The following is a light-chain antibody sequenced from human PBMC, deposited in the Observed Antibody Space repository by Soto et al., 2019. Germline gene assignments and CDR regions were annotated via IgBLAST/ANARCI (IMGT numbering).Light chain of an antibody. CDR2: KVS. J-gene: IGKJ1*01. Sequence: VLTKSPLSLSVTLGQPASISCSSSQSLVYSDGNTYLSWFQQRPGQTPRRLIYKVSNRDSGVPDRFSGSGSGTDFTLKISMVEAEDVGVYYCMQGTRWPWTFGQGTKVEIE. V-gene: IGKV2-30*01. CDR3: MQGTRWPWT. CDR1: QSLVYSDGNTY.